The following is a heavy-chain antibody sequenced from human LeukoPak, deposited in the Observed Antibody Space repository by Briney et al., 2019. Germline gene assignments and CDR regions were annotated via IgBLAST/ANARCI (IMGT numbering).Heavy chain of an antibody. Sequence: SVKVSCKASGYTFTGYYTHWVRQAPGQGLEWMGGIIPIFGTANYAQKFQGRVTITTDESTSAAYMELSSLRSEDTAVYYCARASRYYDSSGYYYGYWGQGTLVTVSS. D-gene: IGHD3-22*01. J-gene: IGHJ4*02. CDR1: GYTFTGYY. V-gene: IGHV1-69*05. CDR3: ARASRYYDSSGYYYGY. CDR2: IIPIFGTA.